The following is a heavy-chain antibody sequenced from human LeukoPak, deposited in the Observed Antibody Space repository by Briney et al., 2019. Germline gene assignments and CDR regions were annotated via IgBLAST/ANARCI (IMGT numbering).Heavy chain of an antibody. J-gene: IGHJ4*02. Sequence: SETLSLTCTVSGGSISSSSYYWGWIRQPPGKGLEWIGGIYYSGSTYYNPSLKSRVTISVDTSKNQFSLKLSSVTAADTAVYYCAEGTKSFFDYWGQGTLVTVSS. CDR2: IYYSGST. CDR3: AEGTKSFFDY. CDR1: GGSISSSSYY. V-gene: IGHV4-39*01. D-gene: IGHD3-10*01.